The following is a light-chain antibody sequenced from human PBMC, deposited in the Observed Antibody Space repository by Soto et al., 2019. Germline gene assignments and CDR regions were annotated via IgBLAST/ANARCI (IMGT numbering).Light chain of an antibody. J-gene: IGKJ4*01. V-gene: IGKV3-20*01. Sequence: EIVLTQSPGTLSLSPGERATLSCRASQSVSSSYLAWYQQKPGQAPRLLIYGASSRATGIPDRFSGSGSGTDFILTISRLEPEDFAVYYCQQYGSSPLTFGGGTKVDNK. CDR1: QSVSSSY. CDR2: GAS. CDR3: QQYGSSPLT.